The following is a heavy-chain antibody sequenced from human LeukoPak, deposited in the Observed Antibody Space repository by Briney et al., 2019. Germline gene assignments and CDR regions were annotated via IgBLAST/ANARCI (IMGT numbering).Heavy chain of an antibody. J-gene: IGHJ4*02. CDR1: GFTFSSYW. Sequence: GGSLRLSCAASGFTFSSYWMSWVRQAPGKGLEWVAVISYDGSNKYYADSVKGRFTISRDNSKNTLYLQMNSLRAEDTAVYYCARDVGGLGILYYFDYWGQGTLVTVSS. V-gene: IGHV3-30-3*01. CDR3: ARDVGGLGILYYFDY. CDR2: ISYDGSNK. D-gene: IGHD4-23*01.